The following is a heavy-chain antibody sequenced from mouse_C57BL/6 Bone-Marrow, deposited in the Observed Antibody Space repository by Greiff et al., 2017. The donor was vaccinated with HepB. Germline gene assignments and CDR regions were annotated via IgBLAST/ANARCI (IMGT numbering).Heavy chain of an antibody. D-gene: IGHD1-1*01. CDR1: GYTFTSYW. CDR3: ARYNYYCSPLDY. J-gene: IGHJ2*01. Sequence: VQLQQPGAELVKPGASVKMSCKASGYTFTSYWITWVKQRPGQGLEWIGDIYPGSGSTNYNEKFKSKATLTVGTSSSPAYMQLSSLTSEGSAVYYCARYNYYCSPLDYWGQDTTRTVSS. V-gene: IGHV1-55*01. CDR2: IYPGSGST.